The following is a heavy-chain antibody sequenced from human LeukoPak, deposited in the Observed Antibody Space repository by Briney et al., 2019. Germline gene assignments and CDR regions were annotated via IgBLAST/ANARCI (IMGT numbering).Heavy chain of an antibody. Sequence: PSETLSLTCTFSGGSISTYYSCWIRHPPGEGLEWIGYVYYSGSTNYKPSLKSRVTISVDTSKNQFSLKLACVTAADTAVYYCARASGCQYVVFFFDYWGQGTQVTVSS. CDR1: GGSISTYY. V-gene: IGHV4-59*01. CDR3: ARASGCQYVVFFFDY. D-gene: IGHD1-26*01. CDR2: VYYSGST. J-gene: IGHJ4*02.